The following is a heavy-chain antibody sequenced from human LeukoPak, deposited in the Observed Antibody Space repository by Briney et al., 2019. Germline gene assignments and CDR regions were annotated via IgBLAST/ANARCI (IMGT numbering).Heavy chain of an antibody. J-gene: IGHJ5*02. Sequence: PSETLSLTCTVSGGSISSGSYYWSWIRQPAGKGLEWIGRIYTSGSTNYNPSLKSRVTISVDTSKNQFSLKLSSVTAADTAVYYCARVFGHYYGSGSYNWFGPWGQGTLVTVSS. CDR1: GGSISSGSYY. D-gene: IGHD3-10*01. CDR2: IYTSGST. CDR3: ARVFGHYYGSGSYNWFGP. V-gene: IGHV4-61*02.